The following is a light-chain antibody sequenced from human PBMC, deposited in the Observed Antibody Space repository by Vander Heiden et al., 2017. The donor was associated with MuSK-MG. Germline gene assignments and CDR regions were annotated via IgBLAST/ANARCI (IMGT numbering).Light chain of an antibody. V-gene: IGKV2-28*01. CDR1: QSLLNSKGYNY. Sequence: DIVMTQSPLSLSVTPGEPAYISCRSSQSLLNSKGYNYLDWYLQYPLLSPQLLIYLGSNRASAVPDRLTGCQSGTYFTLKIISVDAEHVGVYYFKQTLQTPITFNQATR. CDR2: LGS. CDR3: KQTLQTPIT. J-gene: IGKJ5*01.